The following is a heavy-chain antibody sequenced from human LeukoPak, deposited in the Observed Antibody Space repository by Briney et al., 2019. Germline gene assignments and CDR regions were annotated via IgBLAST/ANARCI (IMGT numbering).Heavy chain of an antibody. D-gene: IGHD3-10*01. J-gene: IGHJ3*02. V-gene: IGHV3-13*01. CDR1: GFTFSSYD. Sequence: GGSLRLSCAASGFTFSSYDMHWVRQATGKGLEWVSAIGTAGDTYYPGSVKGRFTISRENAKNSLYLQMNSLRAGDTAVYYCARGGGPPGAFDIWGQGTMVTVSS. CDR3: ARGGGPPGAFDI. CDR2: IGTAGDT.